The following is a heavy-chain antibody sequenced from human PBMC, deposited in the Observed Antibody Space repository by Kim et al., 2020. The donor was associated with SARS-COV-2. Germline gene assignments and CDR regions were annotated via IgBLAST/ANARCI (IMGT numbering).Heavy chain of an antibody. Sequence: GESLKISCKGSGYSFTSYWIGWVRQMPGKGLEWMGIIYPGDSDTRYSPSFQGQVTISADKSISTAYLQWSSLKASDTAMYYCARHVGTGCLSDAIEFWGQGTMVTVSS. CDR3: ARHVGTGCLSDAIEF. CDR2: IYPGDSDT. D-gene: IGHD3-16*01. V-gene: IGHV5-51*01. J-gene: IGHJ3*01. CDR1: GYSFTSYW.